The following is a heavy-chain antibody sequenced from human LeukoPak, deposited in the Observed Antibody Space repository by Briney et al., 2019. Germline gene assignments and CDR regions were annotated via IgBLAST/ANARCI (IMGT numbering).Heavy chain of an antibody. CDR3: ARVSKGYCGGYCYSDY. D-gene: IGHD2-21*02. J-gene: IGHJ4*02. Sequence: ASVKVSCKASGYTFTGYYIHWVRQAPGQGLELMGWINPNNGGTNYAQKFQGRVTTTRDTSITTAYMDLSSLRSDDTALYYCARVSKGYCGGYCYSDYWGQGTLVTVSS. CDR2: INPNNGGT. V-gene: IGHV1-2*02. CDR1: GYTFTGYY.